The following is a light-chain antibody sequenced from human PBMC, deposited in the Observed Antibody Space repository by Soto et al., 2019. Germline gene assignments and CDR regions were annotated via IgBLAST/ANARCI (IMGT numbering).Light chain of an antibody. V-gene: IGKV1-27*01. CDR2: AAS. CDR3: QKYDRDPCT. CDR1: QAISNY. J-gene: IGKJ3*01. Sequence: DIQMTQSPSYLSASVGDRVSITCRTSQAISNYLAWYQQTPGKVPKLLIFAASTLTSGVPSRFSGSGSGTDFTLTISSLQPEDVATYFCQKYDRDPCTFGHGTKVDIK.